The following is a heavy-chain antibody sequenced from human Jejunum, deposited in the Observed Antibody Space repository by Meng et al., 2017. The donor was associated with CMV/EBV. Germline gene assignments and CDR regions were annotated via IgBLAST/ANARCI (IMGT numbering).Heavy chain of an antibody. CDR3: ARVSATNLSSPLNS. V-gene: IGHV1-69*04. D-gene: IGHD1-26*01. J-gene: IGHJ4*02. CDR1: GDTLTTQA. Sequence: SGDTLTTQASIEVPQATGKGFEWVGNIIPIPENANYAQMFQGRVTITADRLTGTAFMELRSLRSDDTAVYYCARVSATNLSSPLNSWGQGTLVTVSS. CDR2: IIPIPENA.